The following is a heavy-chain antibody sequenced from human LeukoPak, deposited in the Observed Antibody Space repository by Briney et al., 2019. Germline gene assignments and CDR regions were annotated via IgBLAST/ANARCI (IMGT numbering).Heavy chain of an antibody. CDR3: ARAQGLFLTGYYHVVFDN. J-gene: IGHJ4*02. V-gene: IGHV3-74*01. CDR1: GFNFSNYW. D-gene: IGHD3-9*01. CDR2: INSDGTST. Sequence: PGGSLRLSCAASGFNFSNYWMHWVRQAPGKGLVWVSRINSDGTSTSYADSVKGRFTISRDNAKNTLYLQMNSLRAEDTAVYYCARAQGLFLTGYYHVVFDNWGQGTLVTVSS.